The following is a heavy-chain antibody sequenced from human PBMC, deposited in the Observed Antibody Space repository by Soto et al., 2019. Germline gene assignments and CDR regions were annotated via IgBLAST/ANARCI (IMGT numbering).Heavy chain of an antibody. V-gene: IGHV3-23*01. CDR3: AREGTSPPYYYYMDV. CDR1: GFTFSSYA. Sequence: GGSLRLSCAASGFTFSSYAMSWVRQAPGKGLEWVSAISGSGGSTYYADSVKGRFTISRDNSKNTLYLQMNSLRAEDTAVYYCAREGTSPPYYYYMDVWGKGTTVTVSS. J-gene: IGHJ6*03. D-gene: IGHD2-2*01. CDR2: ISGSGGST.